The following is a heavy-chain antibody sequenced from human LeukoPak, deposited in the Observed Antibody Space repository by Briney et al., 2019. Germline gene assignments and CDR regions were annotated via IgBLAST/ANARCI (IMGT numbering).Heavy chain of an antibody. J-gene: IGHJ5*02. CDR2: ISYDGSNK. CDR1: GFTFSSYA. Sequence: PGGSLRLSCAASGFTFSSYAMHWVRQAPGKGLEWVAVISYDGSNKYYADSVKGRFTISRDNSKNTLYLQMNGLRAEDTAVYYCARERLTGRWFDPWGQGTLVTVSS. D-gene: IGHD7-27*01. V-gene: IGHV3-30-3*01. CDR3: ARERLTGRWFDP.